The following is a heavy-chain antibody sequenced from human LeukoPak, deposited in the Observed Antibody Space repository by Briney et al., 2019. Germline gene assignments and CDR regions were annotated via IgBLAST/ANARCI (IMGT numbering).Heavy chain of an antibody. V-gene: IGHV3-7*03. CDR3: ARDSIVVVTVRAPPQYYMDV. CDR2: INQDGTEK. CDR1: GFTFTTYW. J-gene: IGHJ6*03. Sequence: GGSLRLSCAASGFTFTTYWMTWVRQAPGKGLEWVANINQDGTEKHYVDSVKGRFTISRDNAKNSLSLQMNSLRAEDTAVYYCARDSIVVVTVRAPPQYYMDVWGEGTTVTISS. D-gene: IGHD2-21*02.